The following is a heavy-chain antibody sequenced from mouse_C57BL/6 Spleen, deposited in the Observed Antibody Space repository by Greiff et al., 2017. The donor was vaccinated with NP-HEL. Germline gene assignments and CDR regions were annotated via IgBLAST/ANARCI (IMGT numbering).Heavy chain of an antibody. CDR3: TRSGDGYLWFAY. Sequence: VQLQESGAELVRPGASVTLSCKASGYTFTDYEMHWVKQTPVHGLEWIGAIDPETGGTAYNQKFKGKAILTADKSSSTAYMELRSLTSEDSAVYYCTRSGDGYLWFAYWGQGTLVTVSA. D-gene: IGHD2-3*01. CDR1: GYTFTDYE. V-gene: IGHV1-15*01. CDR2: IDPETGGT. J-gene: IGHJ3*01.